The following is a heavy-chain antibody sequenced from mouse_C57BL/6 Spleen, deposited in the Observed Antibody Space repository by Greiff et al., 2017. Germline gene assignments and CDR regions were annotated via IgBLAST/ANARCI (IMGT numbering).Heavy chain of an antibody. CDR2: ISYDGSN. D-gene: IGHD1-1*02. Sequence: EVKLQESGPGLVKPSQSLSLTCSVTGYSITSGYYWNWIRQFPGNKLEWMGYISYDGSNNYNPSLKNRISITRDTSTNQFFLKLNSVTTEDTATYYCARGGYFDYWGQGTTLTVSS. J-gene: IGHJ2*01. V-gene: IGHV3-6*01. CDR3: ARGGYFDY. CDR1: GYSITSGYY.